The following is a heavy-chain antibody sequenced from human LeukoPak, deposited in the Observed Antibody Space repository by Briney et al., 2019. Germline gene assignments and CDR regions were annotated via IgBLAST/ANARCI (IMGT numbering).Heavy chain of an antibody. V-gene: IGHV4-39*01. Sequence: SETLSLTCTVSGGSISSSSYYWGRIRQPPGKGLEWIGSIYYSGSTYYNPSLKSRVTVSVDTSKNQFSLKLSSVTAADTAVYYCARGAPAPDYVWGSYRYEFDYWGQGTLVTVSS. CDR1: GGSISSSSYY. CDR3: ARGAPAPDYVWGSYRYEFDY. CDR2: IYYSGST. J-gene: IGHJ4*02. D-gene: IGHD3-16*02.